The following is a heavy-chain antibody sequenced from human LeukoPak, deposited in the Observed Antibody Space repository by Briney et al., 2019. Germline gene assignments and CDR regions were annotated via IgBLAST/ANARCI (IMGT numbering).Heavy chain of an antibody. CDR1: GYTFTSYG. CDR2: ISAYNGNT. V-gene: IGHV1-18*01. Sequence: ASVKVSCKASGYTFTSYGISWVRQAPGQGLEWMGWISAYNGNTNYAQKFQGRVTMTTDTSTSTGYMELRSLRSDDTAVYYCARGRLRGYSYGSFDYWGQGTLVTVSS. D-gene: IGHD5-18*01. CDR3: ARGRLRGYSYGSFDY. J-gene: IGHJ4*02.